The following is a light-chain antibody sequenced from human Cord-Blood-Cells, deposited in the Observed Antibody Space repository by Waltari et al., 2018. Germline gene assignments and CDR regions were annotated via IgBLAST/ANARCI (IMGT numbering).Light chain of an antibody. J-gene: IGLJ3*02. CDR1: SSDVGGYNY. V-gene: IGLV2-14*01. CDR3: SSYTSSSTNWV. CDR2: DVS. Sequence: QSALTQPASVSGSPGQSITISCTGTSSDVGGYNYVSWYQQHPGKAPNLMIYDVSNRPSGVSNRFSGSKSGNTASLTISGLQAEDEADYYCSSYTSSSTNWVFGGGTKLTVL.